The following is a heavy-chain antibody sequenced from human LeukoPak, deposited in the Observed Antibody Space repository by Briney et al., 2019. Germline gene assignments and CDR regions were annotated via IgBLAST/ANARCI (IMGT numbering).Heavy chain of an antibody. CDR2: VTSGGGGT. V-gene: IGHV3-23*01. CDR3: AKASRYCGRTSCLYYFDY. Sequence: PGGSLRLSCEASGFSFSSYAFAWVRQASGKGLEWVAAVTSGGGGTHFADSVRGRFTISRDNSKNTLYLQVNSLRAEDTAVFYCAKASRYCGRTSCLYYFDYWGQGTLVTVSS. CDR1: GFSFSSYA. D-gene: IGHD2-2*01. J-gene: IGHJ4*02.